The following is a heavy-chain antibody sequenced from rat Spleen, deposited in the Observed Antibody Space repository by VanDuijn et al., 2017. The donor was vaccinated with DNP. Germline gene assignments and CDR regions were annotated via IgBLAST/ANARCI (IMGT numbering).Heavy chain of an antibody. J-gene: IGHJ2*01. CDR2: ISHDGSTT. CDR3: ARPDY. CDR1: GFSFSYYY. Sequence: EVQLVESGGGLVQPGRSLKLSCAASGFSFSYYYMAWVRQAPKKGLEWVATISHDGSTTYYRDSVKGRFTTSRDNAKNTLYLQMDSLRSEDTATYYCARPDYWGQGVLVTVSS. V-gene: IGHV5-7*01.